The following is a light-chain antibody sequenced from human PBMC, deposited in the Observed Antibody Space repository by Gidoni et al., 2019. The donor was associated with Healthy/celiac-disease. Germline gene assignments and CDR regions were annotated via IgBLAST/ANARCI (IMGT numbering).Light chain of an antibody. CDR1: QDIRNY. Sequence: DSQMTQSPSSLSAAVGDRVTITCQASQDIRNYLNWYQQKPGKAPKLLIYDASNLETGVPSRFTGSGSGTDFTFTITSLRPEVIATYSCQQYGDLPLTFXGXTKVEIK. J-gene: IGKJ4*01. CDR2: DAS. V-gene: IGKV1-33*01. CDR3: QQYGDLPLT.